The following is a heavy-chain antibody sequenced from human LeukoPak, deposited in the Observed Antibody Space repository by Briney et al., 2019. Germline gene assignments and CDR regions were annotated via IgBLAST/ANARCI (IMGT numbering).Heavy chain of an antibody. CDR1: GFTFSIYW. Sequence: GGSLRLSCAASGFTFSIYWMHWVRQAPGQGLVWVSNMNSDGSITNYADSVKGRFTISRDNAKNTLYLQMNSLRVEDTAVYFCARGHVPGSTRHWDFWGQGTLVSVSS. D-gene: IGHD3-10*01. CDR3: ARGHVPGSTRHWDF. V-gene: IGHV3-74*01. CDR2: MNSDGSIT. J-gene: IGHJ4*02.